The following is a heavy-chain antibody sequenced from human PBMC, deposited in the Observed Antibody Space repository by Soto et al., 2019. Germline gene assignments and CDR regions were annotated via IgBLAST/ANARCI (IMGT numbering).Heavy chain of an antibody. CDR3: ARGERYQLLSAYYYYGMDV. J-gene: IGHJ6*02. CDR1: GGSISSGSYF. D-gene: IGHD2-2*01. CDR2: IYYSGST. V-gene: IGHV4-31*03. Sequence: QVQLQESGPGLVKPSQTLSLTCTVSGGSISSGSYFWSWIRQHPGKGLEWIGYIYYSGSTYYTPSLKSRLTISIDTSKNQFSLKLNSVTAADTAIYYCARGERYQLLSAYYYYGMDVWGQGTTVTVSS.